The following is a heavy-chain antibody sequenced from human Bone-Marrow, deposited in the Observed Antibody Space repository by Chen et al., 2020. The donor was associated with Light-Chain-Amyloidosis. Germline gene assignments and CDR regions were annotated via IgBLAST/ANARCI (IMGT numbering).Heavy chain of an antibody. V-gene: IGHV4-39*07. J-gene: IGHJ4*02. CDR2: IYYSGST. CDR3: ARATATYYDFWSGYYSFDY. CDR1: GGSISSSSYN. D-gene: IGHD3-3*01. Sequence: QLQLQESGPGLVKPSETLSLTCTVSGGSISSSSYNWGWIRQPPGKGLEWIGSIYYSGSTYYNPSLKSRVTISVDTSKNQFSLKLSSVTAADTAVYYCARATATYYDFWSGYYSFDYWGQGTLVTVSS.